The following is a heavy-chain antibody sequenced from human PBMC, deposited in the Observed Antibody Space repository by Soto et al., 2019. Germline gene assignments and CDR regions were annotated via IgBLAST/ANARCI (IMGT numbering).Heavy chain of an antibody. Sequence: QVQLVESGGGVVQPGRSLRLSCAASGFTFSSYGMHWVRQAPGKGLEWVAVISYDGSNKYYADSVKGRFTISRDNSKNTLYLQMNSPRAEDTAVYYCAKDRDDYGDYVLDYWGQGTLVTVSS. CDR1: GFTFSSYG. V-gene: IGHV3-30*18. J-gene: IGHJ4*02. D-gene: IGHD4-17*01. CDR3: AKDRDDYGDYVLDY. CDR2: ISYDGSNK.